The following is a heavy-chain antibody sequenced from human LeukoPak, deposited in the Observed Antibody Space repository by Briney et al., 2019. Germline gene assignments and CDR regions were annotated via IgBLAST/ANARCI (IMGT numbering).Heavy chain of an antibody. J-gene: IGHJ4*02. CDR2: IRYGGSNK. Sequence: GGSLRLSCAASGFTFNNYAMHWVRQAPGKGLQWVAFIRYGGSNKYYADSVKGRFTISRDNSKNTLYLQMNSLRAEDTAVYYCAKDGGVVVTNNFDYWGQGTLVTVSS. CDR3: AKDGGVVVTNNFDY. D-gene: IGHD3-22*01. V-gene: IGHV3-30*02. CDR1: GFTFNNYA.